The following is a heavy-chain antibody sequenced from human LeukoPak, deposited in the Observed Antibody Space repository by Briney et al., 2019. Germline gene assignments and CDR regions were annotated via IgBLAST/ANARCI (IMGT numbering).Heavy chain of an antibody. J-gene: IGHJ6*03. CDR1: GFTFRSNW. CDR2: VNSDGSIT. V-gene: IGHV3-74*01. CDR3: AKDMAPSSSSWPDYYYYMDV. Sequence: GGSLRLSCVGSGFTFRSNWMHWVRQTPGKGLVWVSRVNSDGSITNYADSVKGRFTITRDNAKNTLYLQMNSLRAEDTAVYYCAKDMAPSSSSWPDYYYYMDVWGKGTTVTVSS. D-gene: IGHD6-13*01.